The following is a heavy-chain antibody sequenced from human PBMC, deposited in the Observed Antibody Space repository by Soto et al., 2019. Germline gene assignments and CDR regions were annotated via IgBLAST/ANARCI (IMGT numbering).Heavy chain of an antibody. D-gene: IGHD6-13*01. CDR2: ISSSGSTI. CDR1: GFTRSDYY. J-gene: IGHJ4*02. V-gene: IGHV3-11*01. CDR3: ARDLFSSSWYDFDY. Sequence: GGSLSLSCAASGFTRSDYYMSWIRQAPGKGLEWVSYISSSGSTIYYADSVKGRFTISRDNAKNSLYLQMKSLRAEDTAVYYCARDLFSSSWYDFDYWGQGTLVTVSS.